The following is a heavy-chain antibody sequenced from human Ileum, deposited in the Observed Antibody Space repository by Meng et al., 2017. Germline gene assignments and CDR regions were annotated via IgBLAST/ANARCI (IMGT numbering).Heavy chain of an antibody. CDR2: VDPEDGET. CDR3: ATRGEMATILGGPYYFDY. CDR1: GYTFTDYY. Sequence: EVQLVQSGGGVKKPGATVKISCKVSGYTFTDYYMHWVQQAPGKGLEWMGLVDPEDGETIYAEKFQGRVTITADTSTDTAYMELSSLRSEDTAVYYCATRGEMATILGGPYYFDYWGQGTLVTVSS. V-gene: IGHV1-69-2*01. D-gene: IGHD5-24*01. J-gene: IGHJ4*02.